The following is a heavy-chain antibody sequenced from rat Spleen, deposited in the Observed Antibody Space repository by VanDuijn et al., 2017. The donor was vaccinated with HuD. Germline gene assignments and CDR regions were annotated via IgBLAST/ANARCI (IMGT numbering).Heavy chain of an antibody. CDR2: MWYDGDT. V-gene: IGHV2-63*01. CDR3: TRPQLPGYNWGFAY. J-gene: IGHJ3*01. Sequence: QVQLKESGPSLVQPSETLSLTCTVSGFSLTSYSVSWVRQPSGKGPEWMGRMWYDGDTAYNSALKSRLNISRDTSKNQVFLKMNSLQTDDTGTYYCTRPQLPGYNWGFAYWGQGTLVTVSS. D-gene: IGHD1-4*01. CDR1: GFSLTSYS.